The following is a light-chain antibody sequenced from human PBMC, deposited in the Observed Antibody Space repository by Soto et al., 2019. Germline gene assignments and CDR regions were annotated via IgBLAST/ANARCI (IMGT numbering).Light chain of an antibody. CDR2: DVS. V-gene: IGLV2-14*03. CDR1: SSDVGGYNF. J-gene: IGLJ1*01. Sequence: QSVLTQPASVSGSPGQSITISCIGTSSDVGGYNFVSWYQQHPGEAPKLIIFDVSHRPSGISTRFSGSKSGNTASLTISGLQAEDEADYYCSSYRLRSPPDYVFGTGTKVTVL. CDR3: SSYRLRSPPDYV.